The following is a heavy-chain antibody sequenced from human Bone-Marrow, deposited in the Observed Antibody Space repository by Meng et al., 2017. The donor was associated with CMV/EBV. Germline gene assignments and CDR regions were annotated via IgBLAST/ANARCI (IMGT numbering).Heavy chain of an antibody. CDR3: ARDPVVSGDYYFDY. V-gene: IGHV3-7*01. CDR1: GFTFSSYG. D-gene: IGHD2-15*01. J-gene: IGHJ4*02. CDR2: IKQDGTEK. Sequence: GGSLRLSCAASGFTFSSYGMDWVRQAPGKWLEWVANIKQDGTEKYYVDSVKGRFTIYRDNTKNSLYLQMNSLRAEDTAVYYCARDPVVSGDYYFDYWGQGKLVTVSS.